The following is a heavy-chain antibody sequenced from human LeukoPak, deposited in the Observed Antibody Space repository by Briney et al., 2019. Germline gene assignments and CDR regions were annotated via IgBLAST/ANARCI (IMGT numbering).Heavy chain of an antibody. CDR1: GGSISSSSYY. J-gene: IGHJ5*02. Sequence: PSETLSLTCTVSGGSISSSSYYWGWIRQPPGKGLEWIGSIYYSGSTYYNPSLKSRVTISVDTSKNQFSLKLNSVTAADTAVYYCATSPYYDYVWGSYRHPWFDPWGQGTLVTVSS. CDR3: ATSPYYDYVWGSYRHPWFDP. D-gene: IGHD3-16*02. V-gene: IGHV4-39*07. CDR2: IYYSGST.